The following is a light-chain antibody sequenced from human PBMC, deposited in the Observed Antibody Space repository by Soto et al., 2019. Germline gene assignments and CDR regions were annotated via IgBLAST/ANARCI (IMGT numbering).Light chain of an antibody. V-gene: IGKV3-15*01. Sequence: EIVMTQSPATLSVSPGERVTLSCRASQSVTSNLAWYQQKPGQAPRLLIYGVSTRAAGIPTRFSGSGSGTEFTLTINSLQSEDFAVYYCQQYNNWPPVYTFGQGTKLDIK. CDR1: QSVTSN. CDR2: GVS. CDR3: QQYNNWPPVYT. J-gene: IGKJ2*01.